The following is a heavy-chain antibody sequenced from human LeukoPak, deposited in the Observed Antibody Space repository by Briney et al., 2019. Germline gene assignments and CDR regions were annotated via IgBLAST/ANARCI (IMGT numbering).Heavy chain of an antibody. D-gene: IGHD5-24*01. J-gene: IGHJ4*02. V-gene: IGHV1-8*01. Sequence: GVSVKVSCKASGYTFTSYDINWVRQATGQGLEWMGWMNPNGGNTGYAQKFQGRVTMTRNTSISTAYMELSSLRSEDTAVYYCARVARRDGYNLGYWGQGTLVTVSS. CDR1: GYTFTSYD. CDR3: ARVARRDGYNLGY. CDR2: MNPNGGNT.